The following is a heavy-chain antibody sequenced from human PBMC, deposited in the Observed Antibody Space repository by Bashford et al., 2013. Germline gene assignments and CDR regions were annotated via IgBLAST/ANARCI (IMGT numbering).Heavy chain of an antibody. D-gene: IGHD3-10*01. Sequence: GGSLRLSCAASGFTFSNYAIYWVRQAPGKGLEWVSVISYNGNHKNYADSVKGRFTISRDSSKSTVYLQMDSLRAEDTALYYCARALGPYGSGREIYYLDHWGRGALVTVSS. CDR2: ISYNGNHK. V-gene: IGHV3-30*03. CDR1: GFTFSNYA. CDR3: ARALGPYGSGREIYYLDH. J-gene: IGHJ4*02.